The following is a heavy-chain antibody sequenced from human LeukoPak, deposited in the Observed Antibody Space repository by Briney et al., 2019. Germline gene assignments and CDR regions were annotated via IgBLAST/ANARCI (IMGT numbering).Heavy chain of an antibody. CDR1: GFTFSSYS. D-gene: IGHD6-13*01. V-gene: IGHV3-48*01. CDR3: ARGPGIAAAGTRYFDY. Sequence: GGSLRLPCAASGFTFSSYSMNWVRQAPGKGLEWVSYISSSSSTIYYADSVKGRFTISRDNAKNSLYLQMNSLRAEDTAVYYCARGPGIAAAGTRYFDYWGQGTLVTVSS. CDR2: ISSSSSTI. J-gene: IGHJ4*02.